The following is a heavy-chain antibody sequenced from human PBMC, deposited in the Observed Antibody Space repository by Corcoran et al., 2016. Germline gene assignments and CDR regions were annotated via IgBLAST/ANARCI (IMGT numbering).Heavy chain of an antibody. J-gene: IGHJ5*02. V-gene: IGHV5-51*01. D-gene: IGHD3-10*01. CDR3: GRLWGGVRGVSNWFEP. CDR2: IYPGDSDT. CDR1: GYSFTSYW. Sequence: EVQLVQSGAEVKKPGESLKISCKGSGYSFTSYWIGWVRQMPGKGLEWMGIIYPGDSDTRYSPSFQGQVTISADKSISTAYLQWSSLKASDTAMCNCGRLWGGVRGVSNWFEPWGKGPLVTVSS.